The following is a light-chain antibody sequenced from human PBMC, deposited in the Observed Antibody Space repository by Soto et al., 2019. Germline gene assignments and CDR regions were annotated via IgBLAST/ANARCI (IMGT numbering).Light chain of an antibody. CDR2: LGS. V-gene: IGKV2-28*01. Sequence: EIVMTQSPLSLPVTPGEPASISCRSSQSLLHDNGYNYLDWYLQKPGQSPQLLIYLGSNRASGVPDRFSGSGSGTDFTLKISRVEAEDVGIYYCMQALQTPFTFGPGTKVDFK. J-gene: IGKJ3*01. CDR1: QSLLHDNGYNY. CDR3: MQALQTPFT.